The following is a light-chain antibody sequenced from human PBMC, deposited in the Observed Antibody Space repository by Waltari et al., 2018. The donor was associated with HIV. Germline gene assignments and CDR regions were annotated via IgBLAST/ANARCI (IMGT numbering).Light chain of an antibody. Sequence: DVVMTQSPDSLYVSPGERATINCKSTHSVFYRPNNKNYIAWYQQRPGQAPKLVMYWASTRASGVSDRFSGSGSGTNFTLTITSLRTEDVAIYYCLQYYRLPPTFGQGTRVE. CDR3: LQYYRLPPT. V-gene: IGKV4-1*01. CDR1: HSVFYRPNNKNY. J-gene: IGKJ1*01. CDR2: WAS.